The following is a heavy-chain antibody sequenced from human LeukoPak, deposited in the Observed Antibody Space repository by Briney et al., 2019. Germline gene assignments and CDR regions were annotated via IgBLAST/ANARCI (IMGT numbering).Heavy chain of an antibody. CDR3: AREYCSGGSCLDAFDF. Sequence: GPSVKVSCKASGYSFTSYNMHWVRQAPGQGLVWMGIINPSGGSTRYAQKFQGRVTMTRDTSTNTVYMELSSLRSEDTAVYYCAREYCSGGSCLDAFDFWGQGTMVTVSS. V-gene: IGHV1-46*01. J-gene: IGHJ3*01. D-gene: IGHD2-15*01. CDR2: INPSGGST. CDR1: GYSFTSYN.